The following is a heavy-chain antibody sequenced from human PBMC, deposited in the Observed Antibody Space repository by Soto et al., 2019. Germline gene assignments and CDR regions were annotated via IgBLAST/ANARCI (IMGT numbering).Heavy chain of an antibody. V-gene: IGHV4-30-4*01. CDR3: ARESYGGNSGSYFDY. CDR1: GGSISSGDYY. J-gene: IGHJ4*02. CDR2: IYYSGST. Sequence: QVQLQESGPGLVKPSQTLSLTCTVSGGSISSGDYYWSWIRQPPGKGLEWIGYIYYSGSTYYNPSLRSRVTISVDTSKNQFSLKLSSVTAADTAVYYCARESYGGNSGSYFDYWGQGTLVTVSS. D-gene: IGHD4-17*01.